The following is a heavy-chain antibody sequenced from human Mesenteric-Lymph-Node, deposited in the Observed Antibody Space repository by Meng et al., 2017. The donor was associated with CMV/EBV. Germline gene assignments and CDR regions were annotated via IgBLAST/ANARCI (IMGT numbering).Heavy chain of an antibody. D-gene: IGHD5-12*01. CDR1: GYTFTSYY. CDR2: INPSGGST. Sequence: ASVKVSCKASGYTFTSYYMHWVRQAPGQGLEWMGIINPSGGSTSYAQKFQGRVTMTRGTSTSTVYMELSSLRSEDTAVYYCATKKTLGYSGYDPHAFDIWGKGTMVTVSS. V-gene: IGHV1-46*01. CDR3: ATKKTLGYSGYDPHAFDI. J-gene: IGHJ3*02.